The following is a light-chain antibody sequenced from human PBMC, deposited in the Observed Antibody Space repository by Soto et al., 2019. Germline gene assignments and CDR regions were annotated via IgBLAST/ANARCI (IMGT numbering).Light chain of an antibody. CDR2: DAS. J-gene: IGKJ1*01. CDR3: QQYDDWPPT. CDR1: QSVSNK. Sequence: EIVMTQSPATVSVSPGERFTLSCRASQSVSNKLAWYQQKPGQAPRLLIYDASGRAGSVPARLSGSGSGTEFTLTISSLQSEDFAVYFCQQYDDWPPTSGQGTKVDIK. V-gene: IGKV3-15*01.